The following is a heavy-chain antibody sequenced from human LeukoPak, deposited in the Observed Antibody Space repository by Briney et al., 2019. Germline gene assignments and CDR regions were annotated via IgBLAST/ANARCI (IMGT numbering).Heavy chain of an antibody. V-gene: IGHV4-59*08. J-gene: IGHJ5*02. Sequence: SETLSLTCTVSGDSNYWSWIRQPPGMGLEWIGYIHYSGSPRCNPSLKSRVTISIDTSKNQFSLRLDSVTAEDTAVYYCARHSNWNAGVDWFDPWGQGTQVTVSS. CDR3: ARHSNWNAGVDWFDP. CDR2: IHYSGSP. CDR1: GDSNY. D-gene: IGHD1-20*01.